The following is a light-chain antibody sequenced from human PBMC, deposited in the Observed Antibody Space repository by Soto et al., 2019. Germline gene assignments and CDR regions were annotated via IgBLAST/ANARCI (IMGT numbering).Light chain of an antibody. CDR2: DAV. CDR3: HQYGSSLGT. Sequence: IVLTQSPVTLSLSPGEGATLSCRASQSVTGTNLAWYQQRAGQAPRLLIYDAVRRATGIPDRFSGSGSGKDFTLTISRLEPEEFAVYYCHQYGSSLGTFGQGTKVEV. CDR1: QSVTGTN. J-gene: IGKJ2*01. V-gene: IGKV3-20*01.